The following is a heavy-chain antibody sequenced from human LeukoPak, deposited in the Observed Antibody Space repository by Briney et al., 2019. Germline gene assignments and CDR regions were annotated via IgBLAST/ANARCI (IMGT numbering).Heavy chain of an antibody. CDR2: IYSSGST. Sequence: GGSLRLSCAASGFTVSSNYMSWVRQAPGKGLEWVSVIYSSGSTYYADSVKGRFTISRDNSKNTLYLQMNSLRAEDTAVYYCARGGATRPGFDYWGQGTLVTVSS. CDR1: GFTVSSNY. V-gene: IGHV3-53*01. D-gene: IGHD1/OR15-1a*01. CDR3: ARGGATRPGFDY. J-gene: IGHJ4*02.